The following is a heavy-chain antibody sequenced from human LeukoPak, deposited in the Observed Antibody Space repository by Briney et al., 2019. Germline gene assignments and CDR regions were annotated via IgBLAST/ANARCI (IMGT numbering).Heavy chain of an antibody. CDR2: INHRVST. CDR3: ARAGGILTRYVDY. V-gene: IGHV4-34*01. Sequence: SETLSLTCAVYGGSFSGYYWSWIRQPPGKGLEWIGEINHRVSTNYNPSLKSRVTISVDTSKNQFSLKLSAVTAADTAVYYCARAGGILTRYVDYWGQGTLVTVSS. CDR1: GGSFSGYY. J-gene: IGHJ4*02. D-gene: IGHD3-9*01.